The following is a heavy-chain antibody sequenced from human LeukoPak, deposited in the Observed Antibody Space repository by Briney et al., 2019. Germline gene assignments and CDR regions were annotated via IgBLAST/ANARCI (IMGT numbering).Heavy chain of an antibody. D-gene: IGHD6-19*01. CDR2: IWYDGTNK. CDR3: AKYSNGWYNLDY. J-gene: IGHJ4*01. CDR1: GFSFSTYG. V-gene: IGHV3-33*06. Sequence: QPGRSLRLSCAASGFSFSTYGMHRVRQAPGKGLEWVAVIWYDGTNKYYAASVKGRFTISRDNSKNTVYLQMNSLRVEDTAVYYCAKYSNGWYNLDYWGQGTLVTVSS.